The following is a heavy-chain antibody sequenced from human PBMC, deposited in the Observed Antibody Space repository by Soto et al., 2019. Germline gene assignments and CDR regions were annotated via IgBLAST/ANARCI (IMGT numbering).Heavy chain of an antibody. Sequence: SETLSLTCAVYGGSFSGYYWSWIRQPPGKGLEWIGEINHSGSTNYNPSLKSRVTISVDTSKNQFSLKLSSVTAADTAVYYCARGRVFFLPHLLGSGGSSWYSPFDYWGQGTLVTVSS. CDR3: ARGRVFFLPHLLGSGGSSWYSPFDY. CDR1: GGSFSGYY. J-gene: IGHJ4*02. CDR2: INHSGST. D-gene: IGHD6-13*01. V-gene: IGHV4-34*01.